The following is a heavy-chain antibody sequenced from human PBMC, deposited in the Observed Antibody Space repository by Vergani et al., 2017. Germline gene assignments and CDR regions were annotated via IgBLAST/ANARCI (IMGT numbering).Heavy chain of an antibody. J-gene: IGHJ4*02. CDR2: INPNSGGT. CDR3: ARDLDILTGYTEQEGNPRFDY. V-gene: IGHV1-2*02. CDR1: GYTFTGYY. D-gene: IGHD3-9*01. Sequence: QVQLVQSGAEVKKPGASVKVSCKASGYTFTGYYMHWVRQAPGXGLEWMGWINPNSGGTNYAQKFQGRVTMTRDTSISTAYMELSRLRSDDTAVYYCARDLDILTGYTEQEGNPRFDYWGQGTLVTVSS.